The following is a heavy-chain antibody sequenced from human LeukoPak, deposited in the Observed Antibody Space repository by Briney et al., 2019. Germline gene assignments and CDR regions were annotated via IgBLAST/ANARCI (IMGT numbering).Heavy chain of an antibody. Sequence: GGSLRFSCVASGFTFSQYWMTWVRQALGKGLEWVARLHPDGSERNYVGSVEGRFTVFGDNAKSSLFLQMHSLRVEDTAVYYCARGGYSFDYLGQGTLVTVPS. V-gene: IGHV3-7*01. D-gene: IGHD5-12*01. CDR1: GFTFSQYW. J-gene: IGHJ4*02. CDR3: ARGGYSFDY. CDR2: LHPDGSER.